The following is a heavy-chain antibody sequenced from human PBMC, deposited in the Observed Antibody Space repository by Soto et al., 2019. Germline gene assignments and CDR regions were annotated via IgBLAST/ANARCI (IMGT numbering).Heavy chain of an antibody. D-gene: IGHD4-4*01. CDR2: INHSGST. CDR3: ASPFYDYKLYYGMDV. J-gene: IGHJ6*02. V-gene: IGHV4-34*01. Sequence: SETLSLTCAVYGGSFSGYYWSWIRQPPGKGLEWIGEINHSGSTNYNPSLKSRVTISVDTSKNQFSLKLSSVTAADTAVYYCASPFYDYKLYYGMDVWGQGTTVTVSS. CDR1: GGSFSGYY.